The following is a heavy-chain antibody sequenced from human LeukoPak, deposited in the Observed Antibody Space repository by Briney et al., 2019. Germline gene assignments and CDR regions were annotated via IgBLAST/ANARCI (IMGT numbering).Heavy chain of an antibody. CDR2: ISSSSSYI. Sequence: GGSLRLSCAASGFTFSSYSMNWVRQAPGKGLEWVSSISSSSSYIYYADSVKGRFTISRDNAKNSLYLQMNSLRAEDTAVYYCAREPWGAKGAAWGMDVWGQGTTVTVSS. CDR1: GFTFSSYS. D-gene: IGHD1-26*01. J-gene: IGHJ6*02. CDR3: AREPWGAKGAAWGMDV. V-gene: IGHV3-21*01.